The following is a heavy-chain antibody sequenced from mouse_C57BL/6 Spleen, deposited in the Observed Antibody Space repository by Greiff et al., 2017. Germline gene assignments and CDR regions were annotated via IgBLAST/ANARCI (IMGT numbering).Heavy chain of an antibody. V-gene: IGHV5-17*01. J-gene: IGHJ4*01. CDR2: ISSGSSTI. CDR1: GFTFSDYG. D-gene: IGHD2-4*01. CDR3: ARFDYDEPYAMDY. Sequence: EVKLVESGGGLVKPGGSLKLSCAASGFTFSDYGMHWVRQAPEKGLEWVAYISSGSSTIYYADTVKGRFTISRDNAKNTLFLQRTSLRSEDTAMYDCARFDYDEPYAMDYWGQGTSVTVSS.